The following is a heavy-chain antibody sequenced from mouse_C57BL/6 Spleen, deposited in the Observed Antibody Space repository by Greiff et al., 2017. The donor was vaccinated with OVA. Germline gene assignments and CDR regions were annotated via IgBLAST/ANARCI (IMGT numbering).Heavy chain of an antibody. CDR2: INPNNGGT. Sequence: VQLQQSGPELVKPGASVKISCKASGYTFTDYYMNWVKQSHGKSLEWIGDINPNNGGTSYNQKFKGKATLTVDKSSSTAYMELRSLTSEDSAVYYCARREAYYGSSYDYYAMDYWGQGTSVTVSS. V-gene: IGHV1-26*01. CDR1: GYTFTDYY. J-gene: IGHJ4*01. D-gene: IGHD1-1*01. CDR3: ARREAYYGSSYDYYAMDY.